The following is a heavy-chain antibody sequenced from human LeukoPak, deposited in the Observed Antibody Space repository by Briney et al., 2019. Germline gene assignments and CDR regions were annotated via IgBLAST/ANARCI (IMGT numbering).Heavy chain of an antibody. J-gene: IGHJ3*01. Sequence: ESGPTLVKPTETLTLTCTFSGFSLRTSGVGVGWIRQPPGKALEWLALIYSDDVKRYRPSLKSSLTITKDTSKNQVVLTMTNMDPVDTATYYCAHRDLYCSSASCYSADAFDLWGQGTMVTVSS. CDR2: IYSDDVK. D-gene: IGHD2-2*02. CDR1: GFSLRTSGVG. CDR3: AHRDLYCSSASCYSADAFDL. V-gene: IGHV2-5*02.